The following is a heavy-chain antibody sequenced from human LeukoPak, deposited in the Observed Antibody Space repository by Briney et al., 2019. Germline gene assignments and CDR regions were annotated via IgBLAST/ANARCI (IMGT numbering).Heavy chain of an antibody. J-gene: IGHJ4*02. CDR1: GFTFSSYG. Sequence: GGSLRLSCAAPGFTFSSYGMHWVRQAPGKGLEWVAVISYDGSNKYYADSVKGRFTISRDNSKNTLYLQMNSLRAEDTAVYYCALGKDSSGWYYFDYWGQGTLVTVSS. D-gene: IGHD6-19*01. V-gene: IGHV3-30*03. CDR2: ISYDGSNK. CDR3: ALGKDSSGWYYFDY.